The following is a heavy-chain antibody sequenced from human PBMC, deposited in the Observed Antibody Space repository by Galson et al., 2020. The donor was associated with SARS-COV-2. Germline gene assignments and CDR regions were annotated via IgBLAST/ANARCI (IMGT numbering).Heavy chain of an antibody. J-gene: IGHJ6*03. D-gene: IGHD3-22*01. Sequence: ASVKVSCKASGYTFTSYGISWVRQAPGQGLEWMGWISAYNGNTNYAQKLQGRVTMTTDTSTSTAYMELSSLRSEDTAVYYCAGEVGYYDSSGSNYYMDVWGKGTTVTVSS. CDR2: ISAYNGNT. V-gene: IGHV1-18*01. CDR3: AGEVGYYDSSGSNYYMDV. CDR1: GYTFTSYG.